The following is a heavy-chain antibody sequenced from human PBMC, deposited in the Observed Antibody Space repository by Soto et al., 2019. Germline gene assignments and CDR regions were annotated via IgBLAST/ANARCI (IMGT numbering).Heavy chain of an antibody. CDR2: IPHSVST. CDR3: AARHFWSRPCTDGRLDY. D-gene: IGHD3-3*02. J-gene: IGHJ4*01. V-gene: IGHV4-4*02. CDR1: GDSINSSHW. Sequence: PSETLSLTCAVSGDSINSSHWWNWVRHPPEKGLEWSGQIPHSVSTNYNPSLTSRVTISGDKSKNHFSLKLTSVTAADTAVYYCAARHFWSRPCTDGRLDYWSHGTVVTVSS.